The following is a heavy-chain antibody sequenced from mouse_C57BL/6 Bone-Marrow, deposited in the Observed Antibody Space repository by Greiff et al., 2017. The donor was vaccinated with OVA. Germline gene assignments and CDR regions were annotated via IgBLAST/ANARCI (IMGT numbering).Heavy chain of an antibody. CDR2: IYPRSGNT. J-gene: IGHJ4*01. CDR1: GYTFTSYG. CDR3: ARRKINWDAMDY. D-gene: IGHD4-1*01. Sequence: QVHVKQSGAELARPGASVKLSCKASGYTFTSYGISWVKQRTGQGLEWIGEIYPRSGNTYYNEKFKGKATLTADKSSSTAYMELRSLTSEDSAVYFCARRKINWDAMDYWGQGTSVTVSS. V-gene: IGHV1-81*01.